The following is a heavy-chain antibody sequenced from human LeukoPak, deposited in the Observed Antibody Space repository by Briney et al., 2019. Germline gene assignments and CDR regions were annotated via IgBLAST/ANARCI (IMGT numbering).Heavy chain of an antibody. CDR3: AREGNLPGYYGSGSYYHY. Sequence: GGPLRLSCAASGFTFSSYGMHWVRQAPGKGLEWVAVISYDGSNKYYADSVKGRFTISRDNSKNTLYLQMNSLRSDDTAVYYCAREGNLPGYYGSGSYYHYWGQGTLVTVSS. J-gene: IGHJ4*02. CDR2: ISYDGSNK. D-gene: IGHD3-10*01. CDR1: GFTFSSYG. V-gene: IGHV3-30*03.